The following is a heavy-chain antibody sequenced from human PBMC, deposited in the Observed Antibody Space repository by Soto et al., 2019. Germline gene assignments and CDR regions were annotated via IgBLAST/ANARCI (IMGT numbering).Heavy chain of an antibody. CDR2: IRSKAYCGTT. D-gene: IGHD5-18*01. Sequence: GGSLRLSCTASVFTFGDYAMSLFRQSPGKGLEWVGFIRSKAYCGTTEYAASVKGRLTISRDDSKSIAYLQMNSLKTEDKAVYYCTISGYSYGSRYYYYGMDVWGQGTTVTVSS. CDR1: VFTFGDYA. CDR3: TISGYSYGSRYYYYGMDV. J-gene: IGHJ6*02. V-gene: IGHV3-49*03.